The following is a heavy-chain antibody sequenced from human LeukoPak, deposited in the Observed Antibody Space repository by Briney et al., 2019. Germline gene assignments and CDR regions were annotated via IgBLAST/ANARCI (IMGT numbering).Heavy chain of an antibody. Sequence: PGGSLRLSCAASGFTFSSYAMSRVRQAPGKGLEWVSAISGSGGSTYHADSVKGRFTISRDNSKDTLYLQMNSLRAEDTAVYYCAKDKYRLANIAAAGTWGQGTLVTVSS. J-gene: IGHJ5*02. CDR3: AKDKYRLANIAAAGT. D-gene: IGHD6-13*01. CDR2: ISGSGGST. CDR1: GFTFSSYA. V-gene: IGHV3-23*01.